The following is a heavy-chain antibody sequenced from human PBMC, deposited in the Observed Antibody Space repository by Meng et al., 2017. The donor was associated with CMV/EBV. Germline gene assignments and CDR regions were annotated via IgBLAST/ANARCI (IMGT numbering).Heavy chain of an antibody. CDR1: GFTSSTYS. Sequence: SGFTSSTYSTPWVRQAPGKGLVWVSRIDTDGTITSYADSVKRRFTVSRDNSKNTLYLQMNSLRAEDTAVYYCTRDAADSSSPAWFDPWGQGTLVTVSS. CDR2: IDTDGTIT. V-gene: IGHV3-74*01. CDR3: TRDAADSSSPAWFDP. J-gene: IGHJ5*02. D-gene: IGHD6-13*01.